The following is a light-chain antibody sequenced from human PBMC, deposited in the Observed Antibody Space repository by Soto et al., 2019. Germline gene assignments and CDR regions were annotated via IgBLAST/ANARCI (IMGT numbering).Light chain of an antibody. Sequence: EIVLTQSPGTLSLSPGERATLSCRASQSVSANYLAWYQHKPGQAPRLLIYGASTRATGIPDRFSGSGSGTDFALTISRLEPGDFAVYYCQQYGGSPGATFGQGTKVEVK. CDR3: QQYGGSPGAT. V-gene: IGKV3-20*01. CDR2: GAS. CDR1: QSVSANY. J-gene: IGKJ1*01.